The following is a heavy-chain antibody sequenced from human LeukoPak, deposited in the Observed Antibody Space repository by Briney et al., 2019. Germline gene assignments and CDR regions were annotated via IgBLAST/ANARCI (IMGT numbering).Heavy chain of an antibody. J-gene: IGHJ4*02. D-gene: IGHD3-22*01. V-gene: IGHV3-23*01. CDR2: ISGSGGST. CDR3: AKVNYYDSSGSNVDY. CDR1: GFAFSKYW. Sequence: PGGSLRLSCAASGFAFSKYWMSWVRQAPGKGLEWVSAISGSGGSTYYADSVKGRFTISRDNSKNTLYLQMNSLRAEDTAVYYCAKVNYYDSSGSNVDYWGQGTLVTVSS.